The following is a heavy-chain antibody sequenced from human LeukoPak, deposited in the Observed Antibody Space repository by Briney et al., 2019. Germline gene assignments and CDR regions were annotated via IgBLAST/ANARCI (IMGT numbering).Heavy chain of an antibody. Sequence: GASVKVSCKASGYTFISYDINWVRQVTGQGLEWMGWMNPNSGNTGYAQKFQGRVTITRNTSISTAFIELSSLRSGDTAVYYCARVGDYVDALDIWGQGTMVTVSS. D-gene: IGHD4-17*01. CDR3: ARVGDYVDALDI. CDR2: MNPNSGNT. J-gene: IGHJ3*02. CDR1: GYTFISYD. V-gene: IGHV1-8*01.